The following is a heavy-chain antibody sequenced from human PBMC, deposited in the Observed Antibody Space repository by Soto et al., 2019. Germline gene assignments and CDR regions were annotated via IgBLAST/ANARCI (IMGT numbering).Heavy chain of an antibody. J-gene: IGHJ6*02. CDR1: GYTFTGYY. D-gene: IGHD3-10*01. CDR2: INPNSGGT. Sequence: ASVKVSCKASGYTFTGYYMHWVRQAPGQGLEWMGWINPNSGGTNHAQKFQVRVTMTRDTSISTAYMELSRLRSDDTAVYYCARGGSLLWFGDHLFYCMDVWGQGTTVTVSS. V-gene: IGHV1-2*02. CDR3: ARGGSLLWFGDHLFYCMDV.